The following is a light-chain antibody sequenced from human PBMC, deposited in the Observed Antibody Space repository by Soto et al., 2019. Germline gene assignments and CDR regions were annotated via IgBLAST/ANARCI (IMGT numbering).Light chain of an antibody. CDR2: DAS. V-gene: IGKV1-27*01. CDR3: QKYNSDPLT. J-gene: IGKJ4*01. Sequence: DLQMTQSPPSLSAYVGDRVTVTCRANHDIGKSLAWYQQRPGKSPRLLIYDASTLQSGVTPRFSGSGSGTDFTLVISSVRPEDVATDYCQKYNSDPLTFGGGTKVEVK. CDR1: HDIGKS.